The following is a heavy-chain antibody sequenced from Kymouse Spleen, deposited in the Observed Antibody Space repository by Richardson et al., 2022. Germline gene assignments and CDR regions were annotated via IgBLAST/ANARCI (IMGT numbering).Heavy chain of an antibody. Sequence: QVQLQQWGAGLLKPSETLSLTCAVYGGSFSGYYWSWIRQPPGKGLEWIGEINHSGSTNYNPSLKSRVTISVDTSKNQFSLKLSSVTAADTAVYYCARGDNYYGSGSYRYWGQGTLVTVSS. CDR3: ARGDNYYGSGSYRY. J-gene: IGHJ4*02. CDR1: GGSFSGYY. V-gene: IGHV4-34*01. CDR2: INHSGST. D-gene: IGHD3-10*01.